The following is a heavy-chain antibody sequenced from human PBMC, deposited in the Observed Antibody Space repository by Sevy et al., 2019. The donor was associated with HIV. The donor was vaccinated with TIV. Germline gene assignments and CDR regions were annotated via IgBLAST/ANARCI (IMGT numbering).Heavy chain of an antibody. Sequence: GSLRLSCAASGFTFSSSSMTWVRQAPGKGLEWVATISQGGSEEYYVDSVKGRFTISRDNAKNSLYLQMNSLSAVDTAVYFCVRFVSLGYWGQGTLVTVSS. D-gene: IGHD7-27*01. V-gene: IGHV3-7*01. J-gene: IGHJ4*02. CDR1: GFTFSSSS. CDR2: ISQGGSEE. CDR3: VRFVSLGY.